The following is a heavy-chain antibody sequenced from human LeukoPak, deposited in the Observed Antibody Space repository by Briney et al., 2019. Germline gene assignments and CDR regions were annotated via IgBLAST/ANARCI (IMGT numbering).Heavy chain of an antibody. CDR1: GGSISSYY. D-gene: IGHD4-17*01. J-gene: IGHJ4*02. Sequence: SETLSLTCTVSGGSISSYYWSWIRQPPGKGLEWSGYIYYSGSTNYNPSLKSRVTISVDTSKNQFSLKLSSVTAADTAVYYCARDYHDYGDYGSSYYFDYWGQGTLVTVSS. V-gene: IGHV4-59*12. CDR2: IYYSGST. CDR3: ARDYHDYGDYGSSYYFDY.